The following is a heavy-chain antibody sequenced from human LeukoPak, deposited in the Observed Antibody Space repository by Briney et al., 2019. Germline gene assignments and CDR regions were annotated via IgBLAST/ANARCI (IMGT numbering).Heavy chain of an antibody. J-gene: IGHJ4*02. CDR2: ISSSGDHT. D-gene: IGHD6-19*01. V-gene: IGHV3-23*01. CDR1: GFTFDSYA. Sequence: GGFLRLSCAGSGFTFDSYAMSWVRQAPGQGLKWVSSISSSGDHTYYADSVKGRFTISRDNSKNTLYLQMNSLRAEDTAVYYCAKRIAVAGTILNSWGQGTLVTVSS. CDR3: AKRIAVAGTILNS.